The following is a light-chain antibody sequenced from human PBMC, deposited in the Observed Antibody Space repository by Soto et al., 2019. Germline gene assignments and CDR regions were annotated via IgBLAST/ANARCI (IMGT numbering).Light chain of an antibody. CDR1: QNVLHSSNNKNF. Sequence: DIVMTQSPDSLTLSLGERATISCKSSQNVLHSSNNKNFLAWYQQKPGQPPKLLIYWASTREPGVPDRFTGSGSWTDFTLTISNLQAEDVAVYYCQQYYGTPWTFGQGTKVEIK. V-gene: IGKV4-1*01. CDR3: QQYYGTPWT. J-gene: IGKJ1*01. CDR2: WAS.